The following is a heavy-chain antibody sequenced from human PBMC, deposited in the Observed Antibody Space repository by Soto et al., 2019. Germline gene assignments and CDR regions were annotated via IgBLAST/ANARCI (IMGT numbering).Heavy chain of an antibody. CDR1: GYTFTSYA. Sequence: QVQLVQSGAEVKKPGASVKVSCKASGYTFTSYAMHWVRQAPGQRLEWMGWINAGNGNTKYSQKFQGRVTITRDTSAITAYLLLRSLRSEDTAVYYCALSIRLAGDYLGQGTLVTVSS. V-gene: IGHV1-3*01. CDR3: ALSIRLAGDY. J-gene: IGHJ4*02. CDR2: INAGNGNT.